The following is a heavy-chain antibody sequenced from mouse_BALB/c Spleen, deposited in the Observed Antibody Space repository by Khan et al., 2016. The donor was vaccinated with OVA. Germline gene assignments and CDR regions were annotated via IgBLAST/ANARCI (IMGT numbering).Heavy chain of an antibody. CDR1: GYTFINYW. Sequence: QVQLQQSGAELAKPGASVKMSCKASGYTFINYWILWVKQRPGQGLEWIGYINPSTGYTEYNQNFKDKATLTADKSSSTAYMQLSSLTSEDSAVYYCARSGLRWDFDYGGQGTTRTVSS. CDR3: ARSGLRWDFDY. J-gene: IGHJ2*01. CDR2: INPSTGYT. V-gene: IGHV1-7*01. D-gene: IGHD1-1*01.